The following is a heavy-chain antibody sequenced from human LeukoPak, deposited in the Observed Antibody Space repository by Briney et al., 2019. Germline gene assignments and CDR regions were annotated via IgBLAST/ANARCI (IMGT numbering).Heavy chain of an antibody. CDR1: GFTFSGSA. D-gene: IGHD2-2*03. V-gene: IGHV3-73*01. Sequence: PGGSLTPSCAASGFTFSGSAMHCVRQASGRGLEWVGRVRSKDSGYAASYAASVKGRFTVSRDDSKNTAYLEMDSLKSEDTAVYFCSRTLDMAWYFDLWGRGTLVSVSS. J-gene: IGHJ2*01. CDR2: VRSKDSGYAA. CDR3: SRTLDMAWYFDL.